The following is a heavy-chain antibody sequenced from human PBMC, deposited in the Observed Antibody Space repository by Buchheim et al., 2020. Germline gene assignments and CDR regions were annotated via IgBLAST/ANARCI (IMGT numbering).Heavy chain of an antibody. Sequence: EVQLVESGGGLVQPGGSLRLSCAASGFTFSGYWMHWVRQAPGKGLVWVSRIHGAGSSTTYADSVKGRFTISRDNAKNTLYLQMNSLRAEDTAVYYCTKPGFSSGWYENNWGQGTL. V-gene: IGHV3-74*01. CDR3: TKPGFSSGWYENN. CDR2: IHGAGSST. J-gene: IGHJ4*02. CDR1: GFTFSGYW. D-gene: IGHD6-19*01.